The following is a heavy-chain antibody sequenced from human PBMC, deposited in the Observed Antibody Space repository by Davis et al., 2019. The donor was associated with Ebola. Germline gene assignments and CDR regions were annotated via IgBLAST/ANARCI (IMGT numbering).Heavy chain of an antibody. CDR2: ISGSGGST. Sequence: GESLKISCTDSVITFSSYAMTWVRQAPGKGLEWVSAISGSGGSTYYADSVKGRFTISRDNSKKTLYLQMNSLRAEDTAVYHCAKSGLSFGVVKYHYGMDVWGKGTTVTVSS. CDR1: VITFSSYA. V-gene: IGHV3-23*01. CDR3: AKSGLSFGVVKYHYGMDV. D-gene: IGHD3-3*01. J-gene: IGHJ6*04.